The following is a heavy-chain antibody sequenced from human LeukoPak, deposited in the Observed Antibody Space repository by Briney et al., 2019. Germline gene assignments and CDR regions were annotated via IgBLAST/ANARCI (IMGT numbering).Heavy chain of an antibody. J-gene: IGHJ4*02. CDR3: ASRTPGTYGY. CDR1: GGSFSGYY. CDR2: INHSGST. D-gene: IGHD4-17*01. V-gene: IGHV4-34*01. Sequence: SETLSLTCAVYGGSFSGYYWSWIRQPPGKGLEWIGEINHSGSTNYNPPLKSRVTISVDTSKNQFSLKLSSVTAADTAVYYCASRTPGTYGYWGQGTLVTVYS.